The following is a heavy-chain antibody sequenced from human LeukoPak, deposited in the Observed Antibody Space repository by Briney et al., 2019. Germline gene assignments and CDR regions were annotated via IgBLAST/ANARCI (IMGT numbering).Heavy chain of an antibody. J-gene: IGHJ4*02. V-gene: IGHV3-23*01. CDR3: AKHVRTSVWFFDS. D-gene: IGHD6-19*01. CDR1: GFTFSSYA. Sequence: GGSLRPSCAASGFTFSSYALSWVRQAPGRGLEWVSLISWSSLTTEYADSVKGRFTVSRDNSKNTLSLQMNSLNADDTAVYYCAKHVRTSVWFFDSWGQGTLVTVSS. CDR2: ISWSSLTT.